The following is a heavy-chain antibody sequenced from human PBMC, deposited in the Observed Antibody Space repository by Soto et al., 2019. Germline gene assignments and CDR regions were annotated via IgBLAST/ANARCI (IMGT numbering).Heavy chain of an antibody. CDR2: ISASGGST. CDR1: GFTFSSYA. J-gene: IGHJ4*02. D-gene: IGHD6-13*01. V-gene: IGHV3-23*01. Sequence: EVQLLESGGDLVQPGGSLRLSCAASGFTFSSYAMSWVRQAPGKGLEWVSGISASGGSTYYVDSVKGRFTISTDNSKNPLYLQMNSLRAEDTAVYYCALIGQQQIGTKLRDCWGQGTLVAVSS. CDR3: ALIGQQQIGTKLRDC.